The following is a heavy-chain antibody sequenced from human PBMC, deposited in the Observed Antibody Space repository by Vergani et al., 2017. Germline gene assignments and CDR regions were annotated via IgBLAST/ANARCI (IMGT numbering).Heavy chain of an antibody. Sequence: QVQLQESGPGLVKPSETLSLTCAVYGGSFSGYYWSWIRQPPGKGLEWIGEINHSGSTNYNPSLKSRVTISVDTSKNQFSLKLSSVTAADTAVYYCARGGRYMVRGVKFFDYWGQGTLVTVSS. J-gene: IGHJ4*02. CDR2: INHSGST. D-gene: IGHD3-10*01. CDR1: GGSFSGYY. CDR3: ARGGRYMVRGVKFFDY. V-gene: IGHV4-34*01.